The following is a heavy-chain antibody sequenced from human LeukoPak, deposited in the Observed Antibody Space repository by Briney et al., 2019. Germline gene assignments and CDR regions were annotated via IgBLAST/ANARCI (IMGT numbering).Heavy chain of an antibody. CDR2: IYYSGST. D-gene: IGHD2-2*01. J-gene: IGHJ5*02. CDR3: ARASSFNWIDP. Sequence: PSETLSLTCTVSGGSISSYYWSWIRQPPGKGLEWIGYIYYSGSTNYNPSLKSRVTISVDTSKNQFSLKLSSVTAADTAVYYCARASSFNWIDPWGQGTLVTVSS. CDR1: GGSISSYY. V-gene: IGHV4-59*01.